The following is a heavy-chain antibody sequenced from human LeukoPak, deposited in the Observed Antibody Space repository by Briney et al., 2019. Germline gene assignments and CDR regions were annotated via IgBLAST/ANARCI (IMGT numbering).Heavy chain of an antibody. V-gene: IGHV4-30-4*01. Sequence: SETLSLTCTVSGGSISSGDYYWSWIRQPPGKGLEWIGYIYYSGSTYYNPSLKSRVTISVDTSKNQFSLKLSSVTAADTAVYYCAGMDAYCGGDCYSGFYYYGMDVWGQGTTVTVSS. CDR3: AGMDAYCGGDCYSGFYYYGMDV. D-gene: IGHD2-21*02. CDR1: GGSISSGDYY. CDR2: IYYSGST. J-gene: IGHJ6*02.